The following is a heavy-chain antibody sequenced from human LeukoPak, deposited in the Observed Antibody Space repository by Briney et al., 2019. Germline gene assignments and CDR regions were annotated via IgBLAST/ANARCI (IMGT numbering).Heavy chain of an antibody. CDR1: GGSISSGGYY. CDR3: ASSITIFGYYYYGMDV. V-gene: IGHV4-39*07. CDR2: INHSGST. Sequence: SETLSLTCTVSGGSISSGGYYWSWIRQPPGKGLQWIGEINHSGSTNYNPSLKSRVTISVDTSKNQFSLKLSSVTAADTAVYYCASSITIFGYYYYGMDVWGQGTTVTVSS. D-gene: IGHD3-3*01. J-gene: IGHJ6*02.